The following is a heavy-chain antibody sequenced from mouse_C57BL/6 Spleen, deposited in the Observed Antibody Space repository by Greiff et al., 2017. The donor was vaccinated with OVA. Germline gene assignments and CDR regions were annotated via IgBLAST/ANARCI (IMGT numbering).Heavy chain of an antibody. CDR2: ISDGGSYT. CDR1: GFTFSSYA. D-gene: IGHD2-1*01. J-gene: IGHJ4*01. Sequence: EVKLQESGGGLVKPGGSLKLSCAASGFTFSSYAMSWVRQTPEKRLEWVATISDGGSYTYYPDNVKGRFTISRDNAKNNLYLQMSHLKSEDTAMYYCARGGELRLWYAMDYWGQGTSVTVSS. CDR3: ARGGELRLWYAMDY. V-gene: IGHV5-4*03.